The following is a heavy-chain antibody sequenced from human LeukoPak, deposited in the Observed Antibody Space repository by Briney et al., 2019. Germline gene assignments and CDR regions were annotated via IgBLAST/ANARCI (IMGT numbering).Heavy chain of an antibody. Sequence: PWASVKVSCKASGYTFTSYGISWVRQAPGQGLEWMGWISAYNGNTNYAQKLQGRVTMTRDTSTSTVYMELSSLRSEDTAVYYCAREHFEQGYSPGDYWGQGTLVTVSS. D-gene: IGHD5-18*01. V-gene: IGHV1-18*01. CDR1: GYTFTSYG. CDR3: AREHFEQGYSPGDY. J-gene: IGHJ4*02. CDR2: ISAYNGNT.